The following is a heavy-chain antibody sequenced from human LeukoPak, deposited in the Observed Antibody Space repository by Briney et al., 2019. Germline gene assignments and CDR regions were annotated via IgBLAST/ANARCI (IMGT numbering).Heavy chain of an antibody. D-gene: IGHD2-2*01. CDR1: GLTFSSHW. CDR3: ARDDCSSISCYHNWFDP. Sequence: GGSLRLSCAASGLTFSSHWMSWVRQAPGKGLEWVANIKQDGSEKYYVDSVKGRFTISRDNAKNSLYLQMNSLRAEDTAVYYCARDDCSSISCYHNWFDPWGQGTLVTVSS. CDR2: IKQDGSEK. V-gene: IGHV3-7*01. J-gene: IGHJ5*02.